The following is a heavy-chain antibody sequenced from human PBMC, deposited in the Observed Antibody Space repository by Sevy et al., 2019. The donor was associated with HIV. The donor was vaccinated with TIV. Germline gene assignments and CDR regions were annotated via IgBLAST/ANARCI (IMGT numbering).Heavy chain of an antibody. Sequence: GGSLRLSCEASRFSLSSYWMSWVRQAPGKGLEWVANIKEDGSVKYYVESVKGRFTISRDNAKNSVHLQMNSLRVEDTALYYCVRAIGSAGSYWGPGTMVTVSS. V-gene: IGHV3-7*01. CDR3: VRAIGSAGSY. CDR1: RFSLSSYW. CDR2: IKEDGSVK. D-gene: IGHD6-25*01. J-gene: IGHJ4*02.